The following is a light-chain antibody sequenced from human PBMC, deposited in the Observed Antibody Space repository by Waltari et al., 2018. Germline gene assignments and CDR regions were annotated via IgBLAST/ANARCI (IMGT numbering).Light chain of an antibody. V-gene: IGKV3-15*01. Sequence: ELIMTQSPATLSVSPGERATLSCGASQSVSNNLAWYQHKVGQAPRLLIYGASTRATGIPVRFRGSGSGTDFTLTISSLQSEDFAVYYCQQYNKWPRTFGQGTKVEIK. CDR3: QQYNKWPRT. CDR2: GAS. CDR1: QSVSNN. J-gene: IGKJ1*01.